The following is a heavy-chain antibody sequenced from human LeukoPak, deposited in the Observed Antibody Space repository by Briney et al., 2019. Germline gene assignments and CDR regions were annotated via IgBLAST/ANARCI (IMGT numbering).Heavy chain of an antibody. CDR1: GGSISSGDYY. D-gene: IGHD3-10*01. J-gene: IGHJ4*02. CDR2: IYYSGST. Sequence: SETLSLTCTVSGGSISSGDYYWSWIHQPPGKGLEWIGYIYYSGSTYYNPSLKSRVTISVDTSKNQFSLKLSSVTAADTAVYYYARDNTMVRELDYWGQGTLVTVSS. V-gene: IGHV4-30-4*01. CDR3: ARDNTMVRELDY.